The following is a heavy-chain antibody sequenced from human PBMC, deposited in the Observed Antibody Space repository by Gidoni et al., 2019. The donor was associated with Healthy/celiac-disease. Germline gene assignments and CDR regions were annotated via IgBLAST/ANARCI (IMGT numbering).Heavy chain of an antibody. CDR1: GFTFSSYA. Sequence: EVQLLESGGGLVQPGGSLRLSCAASGFTFSSYAMSWVRQAPGKGLEWVSAISGSGGSTYYADSVKGRFTISRDNSKNTLYLQMNSLRAEDTAVYYCAKRAEVAAYYYYYYGMDVWGQGTTVTVSS. CDR3: AKRAEVAAYYYYYYGMDV. V-gene: IGHV3-23*01. J-gene: IGHJ6*02. D-gene: IGHD2-15*01. CDR2: ISGSGGST.